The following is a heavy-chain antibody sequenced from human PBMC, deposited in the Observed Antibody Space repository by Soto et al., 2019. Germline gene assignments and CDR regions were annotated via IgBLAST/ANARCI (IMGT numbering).Heavy chain of an antibody. D-gene: IGHD5-12*01. Sequence: QVQLQQWGAGLLKPSETLSLTCAVYGGSFSGYYWSWIRQPPGKGLEWIGEINHSGSTNYNPSLKSRVTISVDTSKNQFSLKLSSVTAADTAVYYCARGSRIIVATIRHAFDIWGQGTMVTVSS. CDR2: INHSGST. CDR3: ARGSRIIVATIRHAFDI. CDR1: GGSFSGYY. J-gene: IGHJ3*02. V-gene: IGHV4-34*01.